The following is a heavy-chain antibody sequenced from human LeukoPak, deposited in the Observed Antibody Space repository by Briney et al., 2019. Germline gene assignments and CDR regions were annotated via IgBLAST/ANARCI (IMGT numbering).Heavy chain of an antibody. Sequence: PGGSLRLSCAASGFTFSSYAMSWVRQAPGKGLEWVSAISGSGGSTYYADSVKGRFTISRDNSKNTLYLQMNSLRAEDTAVYYCAKDRYCSSTSCYHIFFDYWGQGTLVTVSS. V-gene: IGHV3-23*01. J-gene: IGHJ4*02. CDR1: GFTFSSYA. CDR3: AKDRYCSSTSCYHIFFDY. D-gene: IGHD2-2*01. CDR2: ISGSGGST.